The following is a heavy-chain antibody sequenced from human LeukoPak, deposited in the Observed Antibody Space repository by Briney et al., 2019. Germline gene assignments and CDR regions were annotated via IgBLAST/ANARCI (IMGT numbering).Heavy chain of an antibody. D-gene: IGHD3-22*01. CDR1: GFTFDDYA. Sequence: GGSLRLSCAASGFTFDDYAMHWVRQAPGKGLEWVSGISWNSGSIGYADSVKGRFTISRDNAKNSLYLQMNSLRAEDTALYYCAKGVYDSSGYYSYFDYWGQGTQVTVSS. V-gene: IGHV3-9*01. CDR3: AKGVYDSSGYYSYFDY. J-gene: IGHJ4*02. CDR2: ISWNSGSI.